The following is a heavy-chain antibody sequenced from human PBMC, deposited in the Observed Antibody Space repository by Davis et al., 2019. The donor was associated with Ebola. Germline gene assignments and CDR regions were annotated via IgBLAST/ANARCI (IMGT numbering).Heavy chain of an antibody. Sequence: MPSETLSLTCAVYGGSFSGYYWTWIRQPPGKGLEWIGEINHSGSTNYNPSLKSRVTISVDTSKNQFSLKLSSVTAADTAVYYCARRMYYDFWGGYPYDAFDIWGQGTMVTVSS. CDR1: GGSFSGYY. D-gene: IGHD3-3*01. CDR3: ARRMYYDFWGGYPYDAFDI. V-gene: IGHV4-34*01. CDR2: INHSGST. J-gene: IGHJ3*02.